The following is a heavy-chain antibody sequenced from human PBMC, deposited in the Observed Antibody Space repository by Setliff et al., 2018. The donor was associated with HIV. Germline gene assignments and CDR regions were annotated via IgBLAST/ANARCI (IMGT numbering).Heavy chain of an antibody. CDR2: IKSKADGGAT. J-gene: IGHJ2*01. D-gene: IGHD3-9*01. Sequence: PGGSLRLSCAVSGITFGNAWMSWVRQAPGKGLEWVGRIKSKADGGATDYAAPVKDRFTISRDDSRNTLYLQMNSMKSDDTATYYCVGHYYDPLTGYYVWFFDVWGRGTLVTVSS. CDR1: GITFGNAW. CDR3: VGHYYDPLTGYYVWFFDV. V-gene: IGHV3-15*05.